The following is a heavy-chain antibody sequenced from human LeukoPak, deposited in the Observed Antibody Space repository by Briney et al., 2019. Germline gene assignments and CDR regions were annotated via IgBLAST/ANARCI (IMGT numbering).Heavy chain of an antibody. CDR2: INHSGRT. CDR1: GGSFSGYY. J-gene: IGHJ4*02. V-gene: IGHV4-34*01. Sequence: SETLSLTCAVYGGSFSGYYWSWIRQPPGKGLEWIGEINHSGRTNYNPSLKSRVTISVDTSKNQFSLKLSSVTAADTAVYYCARVTGYDYVWGSYRYPKEFDCWGQGTLVTVSS. CDR3: ARVTGYDYVWGSYRYPKEFDC. D-gene: IGHD3-16*02.